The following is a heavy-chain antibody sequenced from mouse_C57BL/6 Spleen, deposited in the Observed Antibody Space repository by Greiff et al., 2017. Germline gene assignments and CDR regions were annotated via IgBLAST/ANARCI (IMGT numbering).Heavy chain of an antibody. CDR3: AKNRSDSNYEGAMDY. J-gene: IGHJ4*01. V-gene: IGHV2-5*01. Sequence: VKLMESGPGLVQPSQSLSITCTVSGFSLTSYGVHWVRQSPGKGLEWLGVIWRGGSTDYNAAFMSRLSITKDNSKSQVFFKMNSLQADDTAIYYCAKNRSDSNYEGAMDYWGQGTSVTVSS. D-gene: IGHD2-5*01. CDR2: IWRGGST. CDR1: GFSLTSYG.